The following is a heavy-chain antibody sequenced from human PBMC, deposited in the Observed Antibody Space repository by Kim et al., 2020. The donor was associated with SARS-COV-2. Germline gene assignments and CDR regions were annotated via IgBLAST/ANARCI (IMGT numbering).Heavy chain of an antibody. CDR2: IIPILGIA. D-gene: IGHD6-19*01. V-gene: IGHV1-69*04. Sequence: SVKVSCKASGGTFSSYAISWVRQAPGQGLEWMGRIIPILGIANYAQKFQGRVTITADKSTSTAYMELSSLRSEDTAVYYCARDSSSLPYFDYWGQGTLVTVSS. CDR3: ARDSSSLPYFDY. CDR1: GGTFSSYA. J-gene: IGHJ4*02.